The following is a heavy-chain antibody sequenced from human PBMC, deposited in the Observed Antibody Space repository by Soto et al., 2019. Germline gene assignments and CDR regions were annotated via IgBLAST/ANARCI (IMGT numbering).Heavy chain of an antibody. CDR2: VSTYNGNT. V-gene: IGHV1-18*01. J-gene: IGHJ4*02. CDR3: AREMVRGVGSDY. CDR1: GYTFTSYG. D-gene: IGHD3-10*01. Sequence: ASVKVSCKASGYTFTSYGISWVRQAPGQGLEWMGWVSTYNGNTKYAQKLQGRVTMTTDTSTSTAYMELRSLRSDDTAVFYCAREMVRGVGSDYWGQGTLVTVSS.